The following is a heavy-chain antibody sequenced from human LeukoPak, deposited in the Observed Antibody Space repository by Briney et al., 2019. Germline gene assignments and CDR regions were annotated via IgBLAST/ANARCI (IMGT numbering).Heavy chain of an antibody. CDR3: ATELRILSWGVDAFDI. CDR2: ISYDGSKT. J-gene: IGHJ3*02. Sequence: PGRSLRLSCAASGFNFNSYAVHWVRLAPGKGLEWVAFISYDGSKTYHADSVKGRFTISRDTSKTTLYLQMNSLRAEDTAVYYCATELRILSWGVDAFDIWGQGTMVTVCS. V-gene: IGHV3-30*04. D-gene: IGHD3-10*01. CDR1: GFNFNSYA.